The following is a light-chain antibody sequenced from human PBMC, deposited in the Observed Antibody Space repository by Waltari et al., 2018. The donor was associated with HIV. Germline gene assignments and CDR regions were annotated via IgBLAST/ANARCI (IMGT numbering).Light chain of an antibody. J-gene: IGKJ4*01. CDR1: QNVFYSSNNKNY. Sequence: DIVMIQSPDSLAVSLGVRATIKCKYSQNVFYSSNNKNYLSWYQQKPGQPPKLLIYWASSRQSGVPERFSGSGSGTDFTLSINGLQAEDVAVYFCQQTYTIPPTFGGGTKVEIK. V-gene: IGKV4-1*01. CDR3: QQTYTIPPT. CDR2: WAS.